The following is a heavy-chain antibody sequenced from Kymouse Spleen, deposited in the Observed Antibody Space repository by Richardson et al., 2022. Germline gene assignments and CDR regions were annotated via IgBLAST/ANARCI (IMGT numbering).Heavy chain of an antibody. CDR2: ISWNSGSI. CDR3: AKDRGASNYGMDV. D-gene: IGHD1-26*01. V-gene: IGHV3-9*01. J-gene: IGHJ6*02. Sequence: EVQLVESGGGLVQPGRSLRLSCAASGFTFDDYAMHWVRQAPGKGLEWVSGISWNSGSIGYADSVKGRFTISRDNAKNSLYLQMNSLRAEDTALYYCAKDRGASNYGMDVWGQGTTVTVSS. CDR1: GFTFDDYA.